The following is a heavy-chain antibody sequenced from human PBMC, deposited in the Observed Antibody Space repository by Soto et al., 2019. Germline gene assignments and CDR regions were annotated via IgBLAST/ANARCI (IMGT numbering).Heavy chain of an antibody. CDR1: GFTFSSYA. V-gene: IGHV3-30-3*01. D-gene: IGHD6-6*01. Sequence: GGSLRLSFGASGFTFSSYAMHWVRQTPGKGLEWVAVISYDGGNEYYADSVKGRFTISRDNSKNTLYLQMNSLRAEDTAVYYCASDAATTARPPYYYFDYWGQGTPVTVSS. J-gene: IGHJ4*02. CDR2: ISYDGGNE. CDR3: ASDAATTARPPYYYFDY.